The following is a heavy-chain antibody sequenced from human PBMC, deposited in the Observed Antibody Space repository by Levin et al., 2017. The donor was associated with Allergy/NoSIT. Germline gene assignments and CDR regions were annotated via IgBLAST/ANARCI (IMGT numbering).Heavy chain of an antibody. V-gene: IGHV3-23*01. CDR3: AKLYF. CDR1: GLTFSNYA. D-gene: IGHD2-15*01. CDR2: ISDSGITT. J-gene: IGHJ2*01. Sequence: ETLSLTCAASGLTFSNYAMSWVRQVPGRGLEWVSSISDSGITTYYADSVKGRFTISRDNSKNTLYLQMNSLRAEDTAIYYCAKLYFWGRGTLVSVSS.